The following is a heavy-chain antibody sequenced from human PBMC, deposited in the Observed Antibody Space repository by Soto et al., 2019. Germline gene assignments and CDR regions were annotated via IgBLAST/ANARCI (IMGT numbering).Heavy chain of an antibody. D-gene: IGHD2-2*01. CDR1: GGTFSRNA. CDR2: IISMFGTA. CDR3: ARSVTAVGWYFDL. Sequence: QVQLVQSGADVKKPGSSVKVSCKASGGTFSRNAITWVRQAPGQGLEWMGGIISMFGTAKYAQKFQGRVTITADESSTTAYMELTSLRSDDTAVYYCARSVTAVGWYFDLWGRGTLVTVSS. V-gene: IGHV1-69*01. J-gene: IGHJ2*01.